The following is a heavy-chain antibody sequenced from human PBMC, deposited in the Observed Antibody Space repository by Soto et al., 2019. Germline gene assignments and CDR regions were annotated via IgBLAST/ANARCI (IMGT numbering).Heavy chain of an antibody. CDR2: INHSGST. V-gene: IGHV4-34*01. D-gene: IGHD3-9*01. CDR1: GGSFSGYY. J-gene: IGHJ4*02. CDR3: ASPWDILTGYPD. Sequence: LSLTCAVYGGSFSGYYWSWIRQPPGKGLEWIGEINHSGSTNYNPSLKSRVTISVDTSKNQFSLKLSSVTAADTAVYYCASPWDILTGYPDWGQGTLVTVSS.